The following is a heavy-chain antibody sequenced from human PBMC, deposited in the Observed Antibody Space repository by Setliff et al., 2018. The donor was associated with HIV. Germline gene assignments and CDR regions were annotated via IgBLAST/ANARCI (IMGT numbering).Heavy chain of an antibody. CDR1: GGSISSFSYY. CDR2: IFHTGNT. V-gene: IGHV4-39*07. D-gene: IGHD6-25*01. CDR3: ASHIAAGPLGYFDY. Sequence: SETLSLTCTVSGGSISSFSYYWGWIRQPPGKGPEWIGSIFHTGNTYYNPSLKSRVTISVETSKNQVSLKLTSVTAADTAVYYCASHIAAGPLGYFDYWGQGTPVTVSS. J-gene: IGHJ4*02.